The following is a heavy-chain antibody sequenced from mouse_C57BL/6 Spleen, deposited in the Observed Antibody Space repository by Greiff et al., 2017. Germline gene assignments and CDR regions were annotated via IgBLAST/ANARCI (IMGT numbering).Heavy chain of an antibody. CDR1: GYTFTSYW. D-gene: IGHD2-2*01. Sequence: QVQLQQPGTELVKPGASVKLSCKASGYTFTSYWMHWVKQRPGQGLEWIGNINPSNGGTNYNEKFKSKATLTVDKSSSTAYMQLSSLTSEDSAVYYCAVYDGYDDDDDGFAYWGQGTLVTVSA. CDR3: AVYDGYDDDDDGFAY. CDR2: INPSNGGT. V-gene: IGHV1-53*01. J-gene: IGHJ3*01.